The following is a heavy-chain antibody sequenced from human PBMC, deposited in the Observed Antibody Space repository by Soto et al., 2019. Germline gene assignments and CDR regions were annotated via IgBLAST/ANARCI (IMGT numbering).Heavy chain of an antibody. V-gene: IGHV3-33*01. Sequence: HPGGSLRLSCAPSGFTFSSYGMHWVRQAPGKGLEWVAVIWYDGTNKYYADSVKGRFTISRDNSKNTLYLQMNSLRAEDTAVYYCARDLGQWPLSYFDYWGQGTLVTVS. CDR2: IWYDGTNK. CDR1: GFTFSSYG. CDR3: ARDLGQWPLSYFDY. J-gene: IGHJ4*02. D-gene: IGHD6-19*01.